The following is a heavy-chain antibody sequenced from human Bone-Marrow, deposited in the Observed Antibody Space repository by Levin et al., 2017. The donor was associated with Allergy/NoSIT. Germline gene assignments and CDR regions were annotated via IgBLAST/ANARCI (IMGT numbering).Heavy chain of an antibody. J-gene: IGHJ5*02. CDR2: IYYSGGT. CDR1: GGSISTYY. CDR3: VRHPPRGSGGFTYAFLNWFDP. D-gene: IGHD3-16*01. Sequence: KPSETLSLICTVSGGSISTYYWSWIRQPPGKGLEWIGYIYYSGGTDYNPSLKSRVTISVDTSKNQFSLKLSSVTAADTAVYYCVRHPPRGSGGFTYAFLNWFDPWGQGTLVTVSS. V-gene: IGHV4-59*08.